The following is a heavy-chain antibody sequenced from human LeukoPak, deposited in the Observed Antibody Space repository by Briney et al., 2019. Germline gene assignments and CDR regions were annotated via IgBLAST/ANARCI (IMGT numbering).Heavy chain of an antibody. Sequence: GGSLRLSCTASGFTFGEYGMSWVRQAPGKGLEWLGFIRSKGHGGTTEYAASVKGRFTISRDDSKSIAYLQLNSLKTEDTAVCYCTLTMIVVARSHFDYWGQGTLVTVSS. CDR1: GFTFGEYG. J-gene: IGHJ4*02. V-gene: IGHV3-49*04. D-gene: IGHD3-22*01. CDR2: IRSKGHGGTT. CDR3: TLTMIVVARSHFDY.